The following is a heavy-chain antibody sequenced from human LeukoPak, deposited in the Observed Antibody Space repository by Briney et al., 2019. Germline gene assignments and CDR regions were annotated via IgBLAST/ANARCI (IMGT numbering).Heavy chain of an antibody. J-gene: IGHJ4*02. V-gene: IGHV3-21*01. CDR1: GFIFNKYT. CDR2: ISSSSSYI. CDR3: ARGITMIVVVNDY. D-gene: IGHD3-22*01. Sequence: GGSLRLSCAASGFIFNKYTMNWVRQAPGKGLEWVSSISSSSSYIYYADSVKGRFTISRDNAKNSLYLQMNSLRAEDTAVYYCARGITMIVVVNDYWGQGTLVTVSS.